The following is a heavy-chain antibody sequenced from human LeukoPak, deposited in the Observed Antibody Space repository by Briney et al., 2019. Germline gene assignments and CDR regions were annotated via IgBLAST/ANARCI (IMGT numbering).Heavy chain of an antibody. J-gene: IGHJ6*02. V-gene: IGHV1-8*01. CDR2: MNPNSGNT. CDR1: GYTFTSYD. D-gene: IGHD5-12*01. CDR3: ARTRGYSGYDLTYYYYGMDV. Sequence: ASVKVSCKASGYTFTSYDINWVRQATGQGLEWMGWMNPNSGNTGYAQKFQGRVTMTRNTSISTAYMDLSSLRSEDTAVYYCARTRGYSGYDLTYYYYGMDVWGQGTTVTVSS.